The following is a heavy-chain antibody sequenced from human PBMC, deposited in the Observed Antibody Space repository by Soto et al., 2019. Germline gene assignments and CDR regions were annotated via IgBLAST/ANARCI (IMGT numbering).Heavy chain of an antibody. J-gene: IGHJ4*02. CDR1: GFTFSSYA. V-gene: IGHV3-23*01. CDR2: ISGSGGST. D-gene: IGHD2-2*01. CDR3: ARGVAYQLLFDY. Sequence: GGSLRLSCAASGFTFSSYAMNWVRPAPGKGLEWVSAISGSGGSTYYADSVKGRFTISRDNSKNTLYLQMNSLRAEDTAVYYCARGVAYQLLFDYWGQGTLVTVSS.